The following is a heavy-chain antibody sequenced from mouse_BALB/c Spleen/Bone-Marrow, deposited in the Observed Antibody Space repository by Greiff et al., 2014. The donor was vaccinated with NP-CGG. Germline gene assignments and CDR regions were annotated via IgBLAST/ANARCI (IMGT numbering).Heavy chain of an antibody. D-gene: IGHD1-2*01. V-gene: IGHV2-3*01. CDR3: AKGPYYGYLYFDV. CDR2: IWGDGST. CDR1: GISLTSYG. Sequence: VQLVESGPGLVAPSQSLSITCTVSGISLTSYGVSWVRQPPGKGLEWLGVIWGDGSTNYHSALISKLSIGKDNSKSQVFLKLNSLQTDDTATYYCAKGPYYGYLYFDVWGAGTTVTVSS. J-gene: IGHJ1*01.